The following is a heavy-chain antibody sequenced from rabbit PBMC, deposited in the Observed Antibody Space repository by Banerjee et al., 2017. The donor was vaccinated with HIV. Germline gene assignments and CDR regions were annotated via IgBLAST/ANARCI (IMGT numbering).Heavy chain of an antibody. V-gene: IGHV1S45*01. CDR1: GFSFSSSYW. J-gene: IGHJ6*01. D-gene: IGHD8-1*01. CDR3: ARDPYSGTSYWLDGMDL. CDR2: ICTSSISST. Sequence: QEQLEESGGDLVKPEGSLTLTCTASGFSFSSSYWICWVRQAPGKGLEWIACICTSSISSTYYANWAKGRFTISKTSSTTVTLQMTSLTAADTATYFCARDPYSGTSYWLDGMDLWGPGTLVTVS.